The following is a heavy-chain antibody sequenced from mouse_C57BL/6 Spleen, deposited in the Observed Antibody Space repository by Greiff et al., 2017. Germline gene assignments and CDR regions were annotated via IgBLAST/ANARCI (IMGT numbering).Heavy chain of an antibody. CDR1: GYTFTSYW. J-gene: IGHJ4*01. CDR3: ARINYSVVDDAMGY. D-gene: IGHD1-1*01. V-gene: IGHV1-55*01. CDR2: IYPGTGST. Sequence: QVHVKKPGAELVKPGASVKMSCKASGYTFTSYWITWVKQRPGQGLEWIGVIYPGTGSTNYNEKFKGKATLPVDPSASTAYMQLSSLTSKDSAVYYCARINYSVVDDAMGYWGQGTSVTVSS.